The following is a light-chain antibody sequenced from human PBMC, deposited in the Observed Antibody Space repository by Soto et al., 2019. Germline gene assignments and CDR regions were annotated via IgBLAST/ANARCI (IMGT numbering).Light chain of an antibody. CDR3: QQFNSYPS. Sequence: AIQLTQSPSSLSASVGDRVTITCRASQGISSALAWYQQKPGKAPKLLIYDASSLESGVPSRFSGSGSGTDFTLTISSLQPEDFATYYCQQFNSYPSFGPGTRLEIK. CDR1: QGISSA. J-gene: IGKJ5*01. V-gene: IGKV1-13*02. CDR2: DAS.